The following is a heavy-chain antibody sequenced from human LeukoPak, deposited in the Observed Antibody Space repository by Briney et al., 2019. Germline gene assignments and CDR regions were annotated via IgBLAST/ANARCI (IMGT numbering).Heavy chain of an antibody. CDR1: GGCISSYY. CDR3: ARDPGYNPYGMDV. D-gene: IGHD5-24*01. CDR2: IYYSGST. Sequence: SETLSLTCTVSGGCISSYYWSWIRQPPGKGLEWIGYIYYSGSTNYNPSLKSRVTISVDTSKNQFSLKLSSVTAADTAVYYCARDPGYNPYGMDVWGQGTTVTVSS. J-gene: IGHJ6*02. V-gene: IGHV4-59*01.